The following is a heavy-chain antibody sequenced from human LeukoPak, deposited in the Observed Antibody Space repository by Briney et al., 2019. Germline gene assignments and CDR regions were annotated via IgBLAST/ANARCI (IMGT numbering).Heavy chain of an antibody. CDR3: ARHSSDWPFDY. CDR2: ISNSGST. D-gene: IGHD3-22*01. J-gene: IGHJ4*02. Sequence: PSETLSLTCTVSGGSITTYYWSWIRQPPGKGLEWIAYISNSGSTYYNPSLKSRVTMSADTSKNQFSLKLSSVTAADTAAFYCARHSSDWPFDYWGQGTLVTVSS. CDR1: GGSITTYY. V-gene: IGHV4-59*08.